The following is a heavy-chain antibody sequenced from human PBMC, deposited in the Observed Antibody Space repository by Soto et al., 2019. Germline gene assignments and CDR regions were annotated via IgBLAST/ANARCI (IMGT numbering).Heavy chain of an antibody. CDR1: GGSVYRNGLY. D-gene: IGHD2-15*01. J-gene: IGHJ2*01. V-gene: IGHV4-39*01. CDR3: GKILVGATFHTGSGA. CDR2: IDNNGVT. Sequence: GGSVYRNGLYWGWIRQPPGKGLEWIGSIDNNGVTNYNSSLKSRVTISRDTSKNQFSLRLTSVTAADTAVYYCGKILVGATFHTGSGAWGPVTLFTVCS.